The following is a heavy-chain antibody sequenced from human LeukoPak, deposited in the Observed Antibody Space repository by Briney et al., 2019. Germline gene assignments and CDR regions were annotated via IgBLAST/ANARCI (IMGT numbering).Heavy chain of an antibody. CDR2: IYYSGST. D-gene: IGHD3-3*02. V-gene: IGHV4-59*01. Sequence: SETLSLTCTVSGGSISSYYWSWIRQPPGKGLEWIGYIYYSGSTNYNPSLKSRVTISVDTSKNQFSLKLSSVTAAETAVYYCARAPPIFGVVINRPGGPDWFDPWGQGTLVTVSS. CDR3: ARAPPIFGVVINRPGGPDWFDP. J-gene: IGHJ5*02. CDR1: GGSISSYY.